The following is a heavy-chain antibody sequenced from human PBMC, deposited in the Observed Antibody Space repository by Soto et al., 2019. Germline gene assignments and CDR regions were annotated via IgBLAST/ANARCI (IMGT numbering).Heavy chain of an antibody. CDR2: IYWDDSK. CDR3: AHKGPEDWPLDY. Sequence: QITLKESGPPLVRPTQTLTLTCAFSGFSLSTSGVGVSWFGQPPGKALEWLAVIYWDDSKHYSPSLRSTLTITKDTSKNQVVLTMTNMDPMDTGTYYCAHKGPEDWPLDYWGQGTLVTVSS. CDR1: GFSLSTSGVG. V-gene: IGHV2-5*02. D-gene: IGHD3-9*01. J-gene: IGHJ4*02.